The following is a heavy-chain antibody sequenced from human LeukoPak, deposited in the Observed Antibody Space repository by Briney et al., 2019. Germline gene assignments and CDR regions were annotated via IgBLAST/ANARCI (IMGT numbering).Heavy chain of an antibody. J-gene: IGHJ6*02. CDR2: INWNSDTI. V-gene: IGHV3-9*01. CDR3: TKDIPSGRPALYGMDV. D-gene: IGHD3-10*01. Sequence: GGSLRLSCAASGFTFGAYCMHWVRQPPGKGLEWVSAINWNSDTIHYADSVRGRFTISRDNAKNTLYLQMNSLRVEDTAFYFCTKDIPSGRPALYGMDVWGHGTTVTVSS. CDR1: GFTFGAYC.